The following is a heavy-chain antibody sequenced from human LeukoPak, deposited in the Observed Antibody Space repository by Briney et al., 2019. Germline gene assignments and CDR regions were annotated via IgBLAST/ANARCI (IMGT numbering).Heavy chain of an antibody. D-gene: IGHD5-12*01. CDR1: GFTFKSYA. J-gene: IGHJ4*02. CDR2: ISGGGGST. V-gene: IGHV3-23*01. Sequence: GGSLRLSCAASGFTFKSYAMSWVRQAPGKGLEWVSGISGGGGSTYYADSVKGRFTISRDNSKKNLYLQMNSLSAEDTAVYYCAKDSRGYSGYDFDSWGQGSLVTVSS. CDR3: AKDSRGYSGYDFDS.